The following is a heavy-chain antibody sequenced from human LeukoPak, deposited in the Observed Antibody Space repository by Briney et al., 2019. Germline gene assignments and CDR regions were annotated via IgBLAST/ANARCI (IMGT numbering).Heavy chain of an antibody. V-gene: IGHV1-2*02. D-gene: IGHD1-26*01. CDR3: ARVGGSSSVGATSGYAFDI. J-gene: IGHJ3*02. CDR2: INPNSGGT. Sequence: ASVKVSCKASGYTFTSYYIHWVRQAPGQGLEWMGWINPNSGGTNYAQKFQGRVTMTRDTSISTAYMELSRLRSDDTAVYYCARVGGSSSVGATSGYAFDIWGQGTMVTVSS. CDR1: GYTFTSYY.